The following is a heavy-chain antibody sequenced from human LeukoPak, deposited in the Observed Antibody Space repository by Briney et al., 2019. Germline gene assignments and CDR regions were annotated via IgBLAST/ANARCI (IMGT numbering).Heavy chain of an antibody. Sequence: GASVKGSCKASGYTFTSYSMQWVRQAPGQGLEWMGIINPSGDSTSYTQKLQGRLTMTRDTSTNTVYMELSSLRSDDTAVYYCARGATYISGHHDAWGQGTPVTVSS. CDR3: ARGATYISGHHDA. J-gene: IGHJ4*02. V-gene: IGHV1-46*01. CDR1: GYTFTSYS. CDR2: INPSGDST. D-gene: IGHD6-19*01.